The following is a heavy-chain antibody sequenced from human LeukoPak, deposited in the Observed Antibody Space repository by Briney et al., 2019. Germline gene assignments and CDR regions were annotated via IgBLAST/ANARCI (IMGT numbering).Heavy chain of an antibody. J-gene: IGHJ4*02. CDR1: GGSISSGSYY. D-gene: IGHD4-11*01. V-gene: IGHV4-61*01. Sequence: SQTLSLTCTISGGSISSGSYYWSWIRQPPGKGLEWIGYIYYSGSTNYNPSLKSRVTISVDTSKNQFSLKLSSVTAADTAVYYCARYDYTIDYWGQGTLVTVSS. CDR2: IYYSGST. CDR3: ARYDYTIDY.